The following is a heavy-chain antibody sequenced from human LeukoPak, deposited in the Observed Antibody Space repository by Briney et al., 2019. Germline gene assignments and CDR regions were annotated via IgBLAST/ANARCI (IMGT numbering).Heavy chain of an antibody. V-gene: IGHV3-48*02. CDR2: ISSSSSTI. Sequence: PGGSLRLSCAASGFTFSSYSMNWVRQAPGKGMEWVSYISSSSSTIYYADSVKGRFTISRDNAKNSLYLQMNSLGDEDTAVYYCSRDRRPFDYWGQGTLVTVSS. CDR3: SRDRRPFDY. J-gene: IGHJ4*02. CDR1: GFTFSSYS.